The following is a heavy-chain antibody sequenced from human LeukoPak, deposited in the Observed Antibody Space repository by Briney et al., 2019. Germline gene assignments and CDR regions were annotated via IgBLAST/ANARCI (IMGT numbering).Heavy chain of an antibody. J-gene: IGHJ6*03. CDR2: IYYSGST. CDR1: GYSISSGYY. CDR3: ATTRSAVYSSSWSGYYYYMEV. Sequence: SETLSLTCTVSGYSISSGYYWGWIRQHPGKGLEWIGYIYYSGSTYYNPSLKSRVTISVDTSKNQFSLKLSSVTAADTAVYYCATTRSAVYSSSWSGYYYYMEVWGKGTTVTVSS. D-gene: IGHD6-13*01. V-gene: IGHV4-31*03.